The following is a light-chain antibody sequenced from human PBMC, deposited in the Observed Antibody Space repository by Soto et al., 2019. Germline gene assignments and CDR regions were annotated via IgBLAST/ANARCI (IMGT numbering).Light chain of an antibody. CDR1: QSVSSN. CDR3: QQDNNLPLT. Sequence: EIVMTQSPATLSVSPGERATLSCRSSQSVSSNLAWYQQKPGQAPRLLIYGASTRATGIPARFSGSGSGTEFTLTISSLQSEDFAVYYCQQDNNLPLTFGGGTKVEI. J-gene: IGKJ4*01. V-gene: IGKV3-15*01. CDR2: GAS.